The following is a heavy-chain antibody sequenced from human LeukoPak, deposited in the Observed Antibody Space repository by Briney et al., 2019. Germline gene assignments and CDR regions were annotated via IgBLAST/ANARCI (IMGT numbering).Heavy chain of an antibody. CDR1: GFTFSDYY. V-gene: IGHV3-11*06. D-gene: IGHD6-13*01. CDR2: INPTSGYT. CDR3: ARDRSTYSSSWYLDY. J-gene: IGHJ4*02. Sequence: PGGSLRLSCAASGFTFSDYYMSWIRQAPGKGLEWLSYINPTSGYTPYADSVRGRFTISRDNAKNSLYLQMHSLRAEDTAVYYCARDRSTYSSSWYLDYWGQGTLVTVSS.